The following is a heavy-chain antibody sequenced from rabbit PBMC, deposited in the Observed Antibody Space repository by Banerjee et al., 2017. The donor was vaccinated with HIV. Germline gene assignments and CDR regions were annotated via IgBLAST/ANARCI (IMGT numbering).Heavy chain of an antibody. D-gene: IGHD2-1*01. Sequence: QEQLKESGGGLVQPGGSLTLSCKASGFSFSSSYYMCWVRQAPGKGLEWIACIYAGSSGWTYYASWAKGRFTISKTSSTTVTLQMTTLTVADTATYFCAREDIGAGGDGGAPGDVDLWGPGTLVTVS. CDR3: AREDIGAGGDGGAPGDVDL. J-gene: IGHJ6*01. CDR2: IYAGSSGWT. V-gene: IGHV1S45*01. CDR1: GFSFSSSYY.